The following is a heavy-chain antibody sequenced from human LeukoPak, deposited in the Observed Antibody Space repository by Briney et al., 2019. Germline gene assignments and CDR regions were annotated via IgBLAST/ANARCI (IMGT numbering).Heavy chain of an antibody. CDR3: ARDPTTVTKGLDI. J-gene: IGHJ3*02. CDR2: ISYIGST. Sequence: SETLSLTCTVSGGSISSHYWSWIRQPPGKGLEWIGYISYIGSTNYNPSLKSRVTISVDTSKNQFSLKLSSVTAADTAVFYCARDPTTVTKGLDIWGQGTMVTVSS. D-gene: IGHD4-17*01. CDR1: GGSISSHY. V-gene: IGHV4-59*11.